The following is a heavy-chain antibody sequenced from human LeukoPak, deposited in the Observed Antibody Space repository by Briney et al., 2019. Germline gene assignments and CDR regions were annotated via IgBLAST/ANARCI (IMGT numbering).Heavy chain of an antibody. V-gene: IGHV4-59*01. CDR1: GGSISSYY. CDR2: IYYSGST. D-gene: IGHD3-22*01. Sequence: PSETLSLTCTVSGGSISSYYWSWIRQPPGKGLEWIGYIYYSGSTNYNPSLKSRVTISVDTSKNQFSLKLSSVTAADTAVYYCARDRGYYDSSGYSYYYGMDVWGQGTTVTVSS. J-gene: IGHJ6*02. CDR3: ARDRGYYDSSGYSYYYGMDV.